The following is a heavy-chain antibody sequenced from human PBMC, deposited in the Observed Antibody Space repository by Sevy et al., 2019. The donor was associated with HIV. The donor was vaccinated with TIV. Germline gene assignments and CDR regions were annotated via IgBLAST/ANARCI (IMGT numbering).Heavy chain of an antibody. Sequence: ASVKVSCKTSGYTFTSYDINWVRQATGQGLEWMGWMNPNTGNTGFAQKFQDRVTMTRDTSTSTAYMELRSLGSDDTAIYYCTRVRALNYYDSSVSMEYNWFDPWGQGTLVTVSS. CDR1: GYTFTSYD. CDR3: TRVRALNYYDSSVSMEYNWFDP. J-gene: IGHJ5*02. V-gene: IGHV1-8*01. CDR2: MNPNTGNT. D-gene: IGHD3-22*01.